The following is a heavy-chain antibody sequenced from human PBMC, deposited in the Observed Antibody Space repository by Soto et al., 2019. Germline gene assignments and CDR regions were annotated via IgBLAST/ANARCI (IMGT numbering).Heavy chain of an antibody. J-gene: IGHJ4*02. CDR2: INHGGST. CDR1: DGSFSTYY. Sequence: SETLSLTCAVYDGSFSTYYWSWIRQPPGKGLEWIGEINHGGSTNYNLSLKNRVTISIDMTKKQFSLKLSSVTAADTAVYYCARGYKNDSGDSTHYYFDYWGQGTLVT. CDR3: ARGYKNDSGDSTHYYFDY. V-gene: IGHV4-34*01. D-gene: IGHD3-22*01.